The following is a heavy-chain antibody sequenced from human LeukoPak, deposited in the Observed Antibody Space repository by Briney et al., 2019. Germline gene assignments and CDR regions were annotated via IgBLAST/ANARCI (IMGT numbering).Heavy chain of an antibody. CDR3: ARLVGAYDFWSGYYSPTGYMDV. Sequence: ASVKVSCKASGYTFTGYYMHWLRQAPGQGLEWMGWINPNSGGTDYAQKLQGRVTMTTDTSTSTAYMELRSLRSDDTAVYYCARLVGAYDFWSGYYSPTGYMDVWGKGTTVTVSS. CDR1: GYTFTGYY. D-gene: IGHD3-3*01. CDR2: INPNSGGT. V-gene: IGHV1-2*02. J-gene: IGHJ6*03.